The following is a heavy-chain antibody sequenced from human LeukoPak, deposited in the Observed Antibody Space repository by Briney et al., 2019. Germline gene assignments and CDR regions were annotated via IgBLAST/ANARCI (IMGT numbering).Heavy chain of an antibody. D-gene: IGHD3-22*01. CDR3: AKDHSSSGSYHEGTYFDY. V-gene: IGHV3-30*02. CDR1: GFTFSSFG. CDR2: IRFDGNNQ. J-gene: IGHJ4*02. Sequence: GGSLRLSCAASGFTFSSFGMHWVRQAPGKGLEWVAFIRFDGNNQLYADSVKGRFTISRDNSKNTLYLQMNSLRAEDTAVYYCAKDHSSSGSYHEGTYFDYWGQGTLVTVSS.